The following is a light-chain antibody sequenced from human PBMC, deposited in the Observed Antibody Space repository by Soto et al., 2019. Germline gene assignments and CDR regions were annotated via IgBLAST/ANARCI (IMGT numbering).Light chain of an antibody. Sequence: QSALTQPASVSGSPGQSITISCTGTSSDVGGYNYVSWYQQYPGKAPKLMIYHVSNRPSGVSNRFSGSKSGNSASLTISGLQAEDEADYYCCSYTSTSTYVFGTGTQLTVL. CDR3: CSYTSTSTYV. CDR1: SSDVGGYNY. V-gene: IGLV2-14*01. J-gene: IGLJ1*01. CDR2: HVS.